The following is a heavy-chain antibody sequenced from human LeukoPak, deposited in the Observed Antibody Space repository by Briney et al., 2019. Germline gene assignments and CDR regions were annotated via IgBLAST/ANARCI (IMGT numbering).Heavy chain of an antibody. CDR1: GFTFSSYS. CDR3: ARGYSSQGLDY. V-gene: IGHV3-53*01. J-gene: IGHJ4*02. D-gene: IGHD6-13*01. CDR2: IYSGSST. Sequence: PGGSLRLSCAASGFTFSSYSMNWVRQAPGKGLEWVSVIYSGSSTYYADSVKGRFTISRDNSKNTLYLQMNSLRAEDTAVYYCARGYSSQGLDYWGQGTLVTVSS.